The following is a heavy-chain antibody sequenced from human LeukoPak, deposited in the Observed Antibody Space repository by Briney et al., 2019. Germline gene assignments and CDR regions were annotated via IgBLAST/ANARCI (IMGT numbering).Heavy chain of an antibody. J-gene: IGHJ4*02. D-gene: IGHD3-22*01. CDR2: ISSSGSTI. Sequence: GGSLRLSCAASGFTFSDYYMSWIRQAPGKGLEWFSFISSSGSTIYYSDSVKGRFTISRDNAKNSLYLQMNSLRAEDTAVYYCARDPNGSGYYRPYYFDYWGQGTLVTVSS. CDR3: ARDPNGSGYYRPYYFDY. V-gene: IGHV3-11*01. CDR1: GFTFSDYY.